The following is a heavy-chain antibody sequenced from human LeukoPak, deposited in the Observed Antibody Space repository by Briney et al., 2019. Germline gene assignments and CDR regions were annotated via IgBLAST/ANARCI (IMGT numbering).Heavy chain of an antibody. CDR2: IYYSGST. D-gene: IGHD5-24*01. V-gene: IGHV4-59*08. J-gene: IGHJ3*02. Sequence: SETLSLTCTVSGGSISSYYWSWIRQPPGKGLEWIGYIYYSGSTNYNPSLKSRVTISVDTSKNRFSLKLSSVTAADTAVYYCARSEMATIVGAFDIWGQGTMVTVSS. CDR3: ARSEMATIVGAFDI. CDR1: GGSISSYY.